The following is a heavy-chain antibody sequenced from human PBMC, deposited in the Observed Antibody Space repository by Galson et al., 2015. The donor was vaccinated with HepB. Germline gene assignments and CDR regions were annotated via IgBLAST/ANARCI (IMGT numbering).Heavy chain of an antibody. Sequence: SLRLSCAASGFTFSNAWMSWVRQAPGKGLEWVGRIKSKTDGGTTDYAAPVKGRFTISRDDSKNTLYLQMNSLKTEDTAVYYCTTDLTTVVIVDQANWFDPWGQGTLVTVSS. J-gene: IGHJ5*02. D-gene: IGHD4-23*01. CDR2: IKSKTDGGTT. V-gene: IGHV3-15*01. CDR1: GFTFSNAW. CDR3: TTDLTTVVIVDQANWFDP.